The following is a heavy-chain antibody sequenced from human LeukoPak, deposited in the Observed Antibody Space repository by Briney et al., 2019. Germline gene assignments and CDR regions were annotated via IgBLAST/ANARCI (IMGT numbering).Heavy chain of an antibody. CDR2: INIGNGDR. D-gene: IGHD2-15*01. CDR1: GYTFTNYG. CDR3: ARDRVVDLAPFDP. J-gene: IGHJ5*02. Sequence: GTSVKVSCKASGYTFTNYGISWVRQAPGQGLEWMGWINIGNGDRKYSQRFQDRVTITSDTSASTVYMELRSLISEDSAVYYCARDRVVDLAPFDPWGQGTLVTVSS. V-gene: IGHV1-18*01.